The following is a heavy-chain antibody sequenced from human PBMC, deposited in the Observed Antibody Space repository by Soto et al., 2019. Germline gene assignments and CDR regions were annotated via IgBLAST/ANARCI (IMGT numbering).Heavy chain of an antibody. Sequence: QVPLVQSGAEVKKAGASVKVSCTASGYTFTGYYIHWVRQAPGQGLEWMGWINPDSGGTDYAPKSQGWVTMTRDTSISTAYLELSRLKSDDPAVYYWARQGSVRSVYDPFDHWGQGTLVTVSS. J-gene: IGHJ4*02. CDR3: ARQGSVRSVYDPFDH. CDR1: GYTFTGYY. D-gene: IGHD5-12*01. V-gene: IGHV1-2*04. CDR2: INPDSGGT.